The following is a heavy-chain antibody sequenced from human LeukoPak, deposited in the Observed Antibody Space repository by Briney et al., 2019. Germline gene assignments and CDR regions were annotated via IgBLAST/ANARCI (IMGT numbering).Heavy chain of an antibody. CDR2: IYTSGST. D-gene: IGHD1-26*01. Sequence: SSETLSLTCTVSGGSISSGTYYWSWIRQPAGKELDWIGSIYTSGSTNYKPSLKGRVTISVDTSKNQFSLKLSSVTAADTAVYYCARSGIVGATESFFDYWGQGTLVTVSS. CDR1: GGSISSGTYY. V-gene: IGHV4-61*02. J-gene: IGHJ4*02. CDR3: ARSGIVGATESFFDY.